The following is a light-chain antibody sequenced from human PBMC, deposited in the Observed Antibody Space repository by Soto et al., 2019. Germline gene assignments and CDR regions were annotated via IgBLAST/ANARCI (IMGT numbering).Light chain of an antibody. CDR3: QQYNNWTKT. V-gene: IGKV3-15*01. CDR2: GAS. Sequence: EIVMTQSPATLSVSPGERATLSCRASQSVSSNLAWYQQKLGQGPRLLIYGASTRATGVPARFSGSGSGTEFTLTISSLQSEDFAVYYCQQYNNWTKTFGQGTKVEIK. J-gene: IGKJ1*01. CDR1: QSVSSN.